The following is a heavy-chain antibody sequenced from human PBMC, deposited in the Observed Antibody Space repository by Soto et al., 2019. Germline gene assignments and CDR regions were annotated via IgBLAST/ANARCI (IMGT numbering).Heavy chain of an antibody. Sequence: GASVKVSCKASGGTFSSYSISWVRQAPGQGLEWMGGIIPIFGTANYAQKFQGRVTITADESTSTAYMELSSLRSEDTAVYYCARASGGYSSGYYYYGMCVWGQGTTVTVSS. CDR1: GGTFSSYS. CDR2: IIPIFGTA. J-gene: IGHJ6*02. D-gene: IGHD6-19*01. CDR3: ARASGGYSSGYYYYGMCV. V-gene: IGHV1-69*13.